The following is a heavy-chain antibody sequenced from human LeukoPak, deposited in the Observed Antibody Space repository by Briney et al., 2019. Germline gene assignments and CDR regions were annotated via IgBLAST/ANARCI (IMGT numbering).Heavy chain of an antibody. V-gene: IGHV3-33*01. Sequence: GRSLRLSCAASGFTFSNYGMHWVRQAPGKGLEWVAVIWYDGSNKYYADSVKGRFTISRDNSKNTLYLQMNSLRAEDTAVYYCARDQYDSGSYPHYWGQGTLVTVSS. CDR2: IWYDGSNK. CDR1: GFTFSNYG. CDR3: ARDQYDSGSYPHY. D-gene: IGHD3-10*01. J-gene: IGHJ4*02.